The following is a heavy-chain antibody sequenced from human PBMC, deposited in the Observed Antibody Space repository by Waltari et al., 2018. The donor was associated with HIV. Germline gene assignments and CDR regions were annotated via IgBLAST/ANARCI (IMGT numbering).Heavy chain of an antibody. Sequence: EVHLGEPGGGLVKPGGSLRLPCAAPGLTFCDFSMNWVRQAPGKGLEWVSSMSSSGTYIYYADSLKGRFTISRDNAKNSLFLQMNSLRAEDTAVYYCARSSFDTVVVVPAMDYWGQGTLVTVSS. J-gene: IGHJ4*02. V-gene: IGHV3-21*01. CDR3: ARSSFDTVVVVPAMDY. D-gene: IGHD2-15*01. CDR2: MSSSGTYI. CDR1: GLTFCDFS.